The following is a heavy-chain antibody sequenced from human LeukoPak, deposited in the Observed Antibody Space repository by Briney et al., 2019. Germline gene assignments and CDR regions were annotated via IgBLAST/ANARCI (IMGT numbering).Heavy chain of an antibody. CDR1: GFTFSSYA. J-gene: IGHJ3*01. V-gene: IGHV3-23*01. CDR3: ANYMTTVTTSAFDV. Sequence: TGGSLRLSCAASGFTFSSYAMSWVRQAPGKGLEWVSAISGSGGSTYYADSVKGRFTISRDNSKNTLYLQMNSLRAEDTAVYYCANYMTTVTTSAFDVWGQGTMVTVSS. D-gene: IGHD4-17*01. CDR2: ISGSGGST.